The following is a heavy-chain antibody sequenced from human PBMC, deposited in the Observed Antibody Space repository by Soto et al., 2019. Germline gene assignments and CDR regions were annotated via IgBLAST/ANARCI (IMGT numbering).Heavy chain of an antibody. Sequence: SETLSLTCTVSGGSISRYYWSWIRQPPGKGLEWIGNIYYDGSTNYSPSLKSRVTISVDTSKNQFSLRLSSVAAADTAVYYCARAGYSYGFGYYYDYWGQGTLVTVSS. J-gene: IGHJ4*02. CDR2: IYYDGST. CDR1: GGSISRYY. V-gene: IGHV4-59*01. CDR3: ARAGYSYGFGYYYDY. D-gene: IGHD5-18*01.